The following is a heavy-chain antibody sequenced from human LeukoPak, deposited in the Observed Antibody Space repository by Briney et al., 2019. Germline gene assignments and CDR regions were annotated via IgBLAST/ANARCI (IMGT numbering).Heavy chain of an antibody. V-gene: IGHV1-18*01. Sequence: ASVKVSCKASGYTFTGYGISWVRQAPGQGLEWMGWISAYNGNTNYAQKLQGRVTMTTDTSTSTAYMELRSLRSDDTAVYYCARDRPYYYDSSGYSRDAFDIWGQGTMVTVSS. CDR1: GYTFTGYG. J-gene: IGHJ3*02. CDR2: ISAYNGNT. CDR3: ARDRPYYYDSSGYSRDAFDI. D-gene: IGHD3-22*01.